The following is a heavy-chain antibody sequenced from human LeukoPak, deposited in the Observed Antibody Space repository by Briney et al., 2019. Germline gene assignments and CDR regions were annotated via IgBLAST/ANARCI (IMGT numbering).Heavy chain of an antibody. J-gene: IGHJ4*02. Sequence: GGSLRLSCAASGFTLSSHGMSWVRQAPGKGLEWVSALGDSGDSTYYADSVEGRFTISRDTSKNTLYLQMNSLRVEDTAVYYCARDSPVCSYWGQGTLVTVSS. D-gene: IGHD3-10*02. CDR3: ARDSPVCSY. CDR1: GFTLSSHG. V-gene: IGHV3-23*01. CDR2: LGDSGDST.